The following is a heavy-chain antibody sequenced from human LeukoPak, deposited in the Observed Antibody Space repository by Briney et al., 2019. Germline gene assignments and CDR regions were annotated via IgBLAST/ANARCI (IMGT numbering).Heavy chain of an antibody. D-gene: IGHD1-20*01. CDR3: WYNWNDGDY. Sequence: GGSLRLSCAASGFTFSSYAMSWVRQAPGKGLEWVSVIYNGGSTYYADSVKGRFTVSRDNSKNTLYLQVNSLRAEDTAVYYCWYNWNDGDYWGQGTLVTVSS. CDR1: GFTFSSYA. V-gene: IGHV3-23*03. J-gene: IGHJ4*02. CDR2: IYNGGST.